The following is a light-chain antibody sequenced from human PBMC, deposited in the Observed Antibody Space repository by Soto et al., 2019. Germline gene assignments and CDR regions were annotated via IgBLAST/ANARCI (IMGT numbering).Light chain of an antibody. CDR3: QQYSTYPIS. CDR1: QSIGTY. J-gene: IGKJ5*01. CDR2: ATY. V-gene: IGKV1-16*02. Sequence: DIQMTQSPSSLSASVGDRVTIKCRASQSIGTYLAWFQQKPGQAPKSLIYATYSLHTGVPSKFSGSGSGTEFTLTISSLQPEDFATYYCQQYSTYPISFGQGTRVEMK.